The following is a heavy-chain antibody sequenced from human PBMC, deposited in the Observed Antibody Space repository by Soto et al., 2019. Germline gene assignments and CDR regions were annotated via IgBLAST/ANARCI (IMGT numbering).Heavy chain of an antibody. J-gene: IGHJ5*02. CDR2: NYYSGST. CDR1: GGSISSYY. V-gene: IGHV4-59*08. Sequence: SETLSLTCTVSGGSISSYYWSWIRQPPGKGLEWIGYNYYSGSTNYNPSLKSRDTISVDTSKNQFSLKLSSVTAADTAVYYCVRHGLLWFGELLGANWFDPWGQGTLVTVSS. D-gene: IGHD3-10*01. CDR3: VRHGLLWFGELLGANWFDP.